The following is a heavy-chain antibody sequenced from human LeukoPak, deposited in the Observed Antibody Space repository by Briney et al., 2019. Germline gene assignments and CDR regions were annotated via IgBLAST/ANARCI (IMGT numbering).Heavy chain of an antibody. Sequence: SVNVSCKASGGTFSSYAISWVRQAPGQGLEWMGGIIPIFGTANYAQKFQGRVTITADESTSTAYMELSSLRSEDTAVYYCARPHGSILEMATSGFDYWGQGTLVTVSS. V-gene: IGHV1-69*01. J-gene: IGHJ4*02. CDR1: GGTFSSYA. CDR3: ARPHGSILEMATSGFDY. CDR2: IIPIFGTA. D-gene: IGHD5-24*01.